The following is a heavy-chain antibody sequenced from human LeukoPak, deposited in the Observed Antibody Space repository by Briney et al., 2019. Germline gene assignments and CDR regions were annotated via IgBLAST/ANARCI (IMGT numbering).Heavy chain of an antibody. CDR3: ARLILSYYDGSGYYHKGGDWFDP. Sequence: SETLSLTCTVSGGSISSYYWSWIRQPPGKGLEWIGYIYTSGSTNYNPSLKSRVTISVDTSKNQFSLKLSSVTAADTAVYYCARLILSYYDGSGYYHKGGDWFDPWGQGTLVTVSS. D-gene: IGHD3-22*01. V-gene: IGHV4-4*09. CDR1: GGSISSYY. CDR2: IYTSGST. J-gene: IGHJ5*02.